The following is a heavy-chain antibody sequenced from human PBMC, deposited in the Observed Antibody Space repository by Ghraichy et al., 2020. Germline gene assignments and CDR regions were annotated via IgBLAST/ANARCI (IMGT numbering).Heavy chain of an antibody. V-gene: IGHV4-34*01. CDR2: INHSGST. CDR3: ARAGGSVFSPWFDP. D-gene: IGHD3-10*01. CDR1: GGSFSGYY. Sequence: SETLSLTCAVYGGSFSGYYWSWIRQPPGKGLEWIGEINHSGSTNYNPSLKSRVTISVDTSKNQFSLKLSSVTAADTAVYYCARAGGSVFSPWFDPWGQGTLVTVSS. J-gene: IGHJ5*02.